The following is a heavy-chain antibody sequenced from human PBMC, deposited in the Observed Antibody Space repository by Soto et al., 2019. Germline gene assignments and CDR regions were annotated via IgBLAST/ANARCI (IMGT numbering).Heavy chain of an antibody. V-gene: IGHV3-33*01. D-gene: IGHD2-15*01. CDR2: IWYDGSNK. J-gene: IGHJ4*03. CDR1: GFNFNRFA. CDR3: ARDISNTLTSGGYFDS. Sequence: QVQLVESGGGVVQPGTSLILSCSASGFNFNRFAMHLVRQAPVKGLEWVALIWYDGSNKFYLDSVRGRFAISRDNSKNKLFLQMYNLAPADTAIYYCARDISNTLTSGGYFDSWGQGSLVTVSS.